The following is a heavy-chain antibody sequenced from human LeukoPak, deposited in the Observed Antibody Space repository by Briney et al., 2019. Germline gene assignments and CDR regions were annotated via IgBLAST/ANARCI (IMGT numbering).Heavy chain of an antibody. Sequence: PGGSLMLSCAASGFTFSSYSMNWVRQAPGKGLEWVSYISSSSSTIYYADSVKGRFTISRDNARNSLYLQMNSLRDEDTAVYYCARVYYGSGNNWFDPWGQGTLVTVSS. J-gene: IGHJ5*02. CDR2: ISSSSSTI. CDR3: ARVYYGSGNNWFDP. D-gene: IGHD3-10*01. V-gene: IGHV3-48*02. CDR1: GFTFSSYS.